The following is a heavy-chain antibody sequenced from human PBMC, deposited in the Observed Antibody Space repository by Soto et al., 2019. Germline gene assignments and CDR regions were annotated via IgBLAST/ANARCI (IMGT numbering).Heavy chain of an antibody. D-gene: IGHD3-22*01. CDR2: ISSSGSTI. CDR3: ARASLDYYDSGGYYYGPVFDY. Sequence: GGSLRLSCAASGFTFSDYYMSWIRQAPGKGLEWVSYISSSGSTIYYADSVKGRFTISRDNAKNSLYLQMNSLRAEDPAVYYCARASLDYYDSGGYYYGPVFDYWGQGTLVTVSS. CDR1: GFTFSDYY. V-gene: IGHV3-11*01. J-gene: IGHJ4*02.